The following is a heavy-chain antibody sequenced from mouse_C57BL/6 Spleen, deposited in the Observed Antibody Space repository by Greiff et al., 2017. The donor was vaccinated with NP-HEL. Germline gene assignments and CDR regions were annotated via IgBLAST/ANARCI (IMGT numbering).Heavy chain of an antibody. CDR2: ISSGSSTI. CDR1: GFTFSDYG. V-gene: IGHV5-17*01. D-gene: IGHD4-1*01. J-gene: IGHJ4*01. Sequence: EVMLVESGGGLVKPGGSLKLSCAASGFTFSDYGMHWVRQAPEKGLEWVAYISSGSSTIYYADTVKGRFTISRDNAKNTLFLQMTSLRSEDTAMYYCARPAGGTKAMDYWGQGTSVTVSS. CDR3: ARPAGGTKAMDY.